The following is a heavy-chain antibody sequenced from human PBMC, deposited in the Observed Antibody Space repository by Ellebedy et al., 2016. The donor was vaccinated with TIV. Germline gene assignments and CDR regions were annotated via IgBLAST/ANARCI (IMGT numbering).Heavy chain of an antibody. Sequence: ASVQVSCXASGYPFTSYDINWVRQATGQGLEWMGWMNPNSGNTGYAQKFQGRVTMTKNTSARTAYMELSSLRSEDTAVYYCARGRCHGDNCYSSYFYHWGQGTLVTVSS. V-gene: IGHV1-8*01. J-gene: IGHJ1*01. CDR2: MNPNSGNT. D-gene: IGHD2-15*01. CDR1: GYPFTSYD. CDR3: ARGRCHGDNCYSSYFYH.